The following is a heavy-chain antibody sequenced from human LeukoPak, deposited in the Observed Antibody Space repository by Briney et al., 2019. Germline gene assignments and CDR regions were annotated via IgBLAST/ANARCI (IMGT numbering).Heavy chain of an antibody. D-gene: IGHD3-10*01. CDR1: GFTFSSYS. Sequence: GGSLRLSCAASGFTFSSYSMNWVRQAPRKGLEWVSSISSSSSYIYYADSVKGRFTISRDNAKNSLYLQMNSLRAEDTAVYYCARGALWFGELLPYYFDYWGQGTLVTVSS. V-gene: IGHV3-21*01. CDR2: ISSSSSYI. CDR3: ARGALWFGELLPYYFDY. J-gene: IGHJ4*02.